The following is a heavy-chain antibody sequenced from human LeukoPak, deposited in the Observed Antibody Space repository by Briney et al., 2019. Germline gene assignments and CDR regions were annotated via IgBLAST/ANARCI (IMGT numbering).Heavy chain of an antibody. CDR3: AKDSTPKYYYGSGSYLADY. Sequence: GGSPRLSCAASGFTFSSYAMSWVRQAPGKGLEWVSAISGSGGSTYYADSVKGRFTISRDNSKNTLYLQMNSLRAEDTAVYYCAKDSTPKYYYGSGSYLADYWGQGTLVTVSS. J-gene: IGHJ4*02. CDR2: ISGSGGST. CDR1: GFTFSSYA. V-gene: IGHV3-23*01. D-gene: IGHD3-10*01.